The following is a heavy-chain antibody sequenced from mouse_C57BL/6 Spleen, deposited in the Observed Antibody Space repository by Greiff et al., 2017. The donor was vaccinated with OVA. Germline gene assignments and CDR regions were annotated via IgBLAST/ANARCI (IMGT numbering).Heavy chain of an antibody. V-gene: IGHV5-16*01. Sequence: EVKVVESEGGLVQPGRSMKLSCTASGFTFSDYYMAWVRQVPEKGLEWVANINYDGSSTYYLDSLKSRFIISRDNAKNILYLQMSSLKSEDTATYYCARTGLLFFDYWGQGTTLTVSS. J-gene: IGHJ2*01. CDR1: GFTFSDYY. CDR2: INYDGSST. CDR3: ARTGLLFFDY. D-gene: IGHD1-1*01.